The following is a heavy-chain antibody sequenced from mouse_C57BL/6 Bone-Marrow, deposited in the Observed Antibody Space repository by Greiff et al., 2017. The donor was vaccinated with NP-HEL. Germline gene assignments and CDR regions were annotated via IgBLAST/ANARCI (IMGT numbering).Heavy chain of an antibody. CDR3: ARSGYGSRYYFDY. CDR2: IDPNSGGT. V-gene: IGHV1-72*01. Sequence: QVQLKQPGAELVKPGASVKLSCKASGYTFTSYWMHCVKQRPGRGLEWIGRIDPNSGGTKYNEKFKSKATLTVDKPSSTAYMQLSSLTSEDSAVYDCARSGYGSRYYFDYWGQGTTLTVSS. CDR1: GYTFTSYW. D-gene: IGHD1-1*01. J-gene: IGHJ2*01.